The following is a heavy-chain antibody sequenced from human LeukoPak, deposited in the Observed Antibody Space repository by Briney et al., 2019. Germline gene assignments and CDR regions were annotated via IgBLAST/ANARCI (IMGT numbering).Heavy chain of an antibody. Sequence: SETLSLTCTVSGGSISSYYWSWIRQPPGKGLEWIGYIYYSGSTNYNPSLKSRVTISVDTSKNQFSPKLSSVTAADTAVYYCASGTFGGAKRPFDYWGQGTLVTVSS. CDR3: ASGTFGGAKRPFDY. J-gene: IGHJ4*02. D-gene: IGHD3-16*01. CDR2: IYYSGST. V-gene: IGHV4-59*01. CDR1: GGSISSYY.